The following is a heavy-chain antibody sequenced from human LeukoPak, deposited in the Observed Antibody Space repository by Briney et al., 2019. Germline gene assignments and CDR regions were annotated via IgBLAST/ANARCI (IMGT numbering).Heavy chain of an antibody. CDR1: GGSISSGSYY. D-gene: IGHD3-10*01. Sequence: SETLSLTCTVSGGSISSGSYYWSWIRQPAGKGLEWIGRIYTSGSTNYNPSLKSRVTISVDTSKNQFSLKLSSVTAADTAVYYCARASYYGSGSYPNWFDPWGQGTLVTVSS. CDR2: IYTSGST. J-gene: IGHJ5*02. V-gene: IGHV4-61*02. CDR3: ARASYYGSGSYPNWFDP.